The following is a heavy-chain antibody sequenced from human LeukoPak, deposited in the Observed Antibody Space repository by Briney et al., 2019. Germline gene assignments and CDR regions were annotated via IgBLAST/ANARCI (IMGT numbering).Heavy chain of an antibody. CDR3: ARRYCNSISCYHMDA. Sequence: SETLSLTCTVSGGSISSFYWSWIRQSPGKGLEWIGFIYSNGSTNYNPSLKSRVTISVDTSKNQFSLKLSSMTAADTAVYYSARRYCNSISCYHMDAWGKGTTVTVSS. V-gene: IGHV4-4*09. CDR1: GGSISSFY. CDR2: IYSNGST. D-gene: IGHD2-2*01. J-gene: IGHJ6*03.